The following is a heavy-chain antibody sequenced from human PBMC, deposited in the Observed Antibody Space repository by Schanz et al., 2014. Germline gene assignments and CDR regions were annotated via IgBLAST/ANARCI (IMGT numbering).Heavy chain of an antibody. D-gene: IGHD3-22*01. V-gene: IGHV1-2*02. CDR3: AGAFDSSGYYFDY. Sequence: QVQLVQSGAEVKKPGASVKVSCKASGYTLTAYYMHWVRQAPGQGLEWMGWINPDSGGTNYAQKFQGRVTMTRDMSINTAYMELSRLRSDDSAVYYCAGAFDSSGYYFDYWGQGTLVTVSS. CDR2: INPDSGGT. J-gene: IGHJ4*02. CDR1: GYTLTAYY.